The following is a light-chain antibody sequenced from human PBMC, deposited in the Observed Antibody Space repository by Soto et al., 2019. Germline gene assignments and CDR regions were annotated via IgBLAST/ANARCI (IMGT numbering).Light chain of an antibody. CDR1: SSDVGGYNY. CDR2: DVS. J-gene: IGLJ1*01. CDR3: SSYTTSNTFYV. V-gene: IGLV2-14*03. Sequence: QSALTQPASVSGSPGQSITISCTGTSSDVGGYNYVSWYQQYPGKAPKLMIYDVSNRPSGVSNRFSGSKSGNTASLTISGLQAEDEADSYCSSYTTSNTFYVFGTGTKVTVL.